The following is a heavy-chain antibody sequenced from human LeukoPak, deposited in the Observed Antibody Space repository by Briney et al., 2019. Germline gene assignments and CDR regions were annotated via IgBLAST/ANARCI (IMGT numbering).Heavy chain of an antibody. J-gene: IGHJ4*02. CDR1: GGSISSGDYY. CDR2: MYYSGST. CDR3: ARASSSTSCYFDY. V-gene: IGHV4-30-4*08. Sequence: PSQTLSLTCTVSGGSISSGDYYWSWIRQPPGKGLEWIGYMYYSGSTYYNPSLKSRVTISVDTSKNQFSLKLSSVTAADTAVYYCARASSSTSCYFDYWGQGTLVTVSS. D-gene: IGHD2-2*01.